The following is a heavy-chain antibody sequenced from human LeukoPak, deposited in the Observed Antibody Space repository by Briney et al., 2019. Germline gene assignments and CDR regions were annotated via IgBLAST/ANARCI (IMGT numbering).Heavy chain of an antibody. CDR2: ISDSGGST. Sequence: PPGGSLRLSCVASGITFSSYAISWARKAPGKGVEWVSTISDSGGSTYYADSVKGRFTISRNNSGSTLYLQMNSLRVEDTAVYYCAKRIGDYWGQGTLVTVSS. CDR3: AKRIGDY. J-gene: IGHJ4*02. CDR1: GITFSSYA. D-gene: IGHD2-15*01. V-gene: IGHV3-23*01.